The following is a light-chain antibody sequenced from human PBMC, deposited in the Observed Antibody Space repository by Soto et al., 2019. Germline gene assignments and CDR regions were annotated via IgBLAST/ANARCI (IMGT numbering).Light chain of an antibody. CDR3: QHYNGY. Sequence: DIQMTQSPSTLSASVGDRVTITCRASQSINNWLAWYQLKPGKAPKLLIYGAPSLESGVPSRFSGSGSGTEFTLTISSLQPDDFATYYCQHYNGYFGQGTKLELK. CDR2: GAP. J-gene: IGKJ2*01. CDR1: QSINNW. V-gene: IGKV1-5*03.